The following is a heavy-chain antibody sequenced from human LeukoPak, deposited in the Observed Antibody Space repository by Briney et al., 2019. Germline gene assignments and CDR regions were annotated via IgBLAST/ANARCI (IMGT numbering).Heavy chain of an antibody. V-gene: IGHV3-23*01. J-gene: IGHJ4*02. Sequence: GGSLRLSCAASGFTFSSYAMSWVRQAPGKGLDWVSAISGSVGSTYYADSGKGRFTIARYNSKNTLYLKMTSLRAEDTAVYYCANSKEGAYGDYVHWGQGTLVTVSS. CDR3: ANSKEGAYGDYVH. CDR2: ISGSVGST. D-gene: IGHD4-17*01. CDR1: GFTFSSYA.